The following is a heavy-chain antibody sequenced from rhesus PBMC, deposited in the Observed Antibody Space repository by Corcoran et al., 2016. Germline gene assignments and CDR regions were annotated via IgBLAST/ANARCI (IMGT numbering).Heavy chain of an antibody. Sequence: EVQLVESGGGLVQPGGSLRLSCAASGFTFSSYGMSWVRQAPGKGREWVSYISNGGGSTYYADSVKGRFTISRDNSKNTLSLQMNSLRAEDTAVYYCAKLYSSWDWYFDLWGPGTPITISS. CDR2: ISNGGGST. CDR1: GFTFSSYG. V-gene: IGHV3S5*01. J-gene: IGHJ2*01. D-gene: IGHD6-13*01. CDR3: AKLYSSWDWYFDL.